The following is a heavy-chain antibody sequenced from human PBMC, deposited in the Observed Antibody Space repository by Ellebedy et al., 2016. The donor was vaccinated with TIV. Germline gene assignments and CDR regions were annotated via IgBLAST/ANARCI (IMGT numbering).Heavy chain of an antibody. CDR3: ARGVTGEGVWRGIQDILTGYYSDYFDY. CDR2: MNPNSGNT. Sequence: AASVKVSCKASGYTFTSYDINWVRQATGQGLEWMGWMNPNSGNTDYAQKFQGRVTMTRNTSISTANMELSSLRSEDTAVYYCARGVTGEGVWRGIQDILTGYYSDYFDYWGQGTLVTVSS. CDR1: GYTFTSYD. V-gene: IGHV1-8*01. D-gene: IGHD3-9*01. J-gene: IGHJ4*02.